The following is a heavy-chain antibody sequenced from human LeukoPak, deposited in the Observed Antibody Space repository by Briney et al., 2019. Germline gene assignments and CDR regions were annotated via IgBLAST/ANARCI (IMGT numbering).Heavy chain of an antibody. J-gene: IGHJ4*02. CDR2: INPNSGGT. D-gene: IGHD3-22*01. CDR1: GYTFTGYY. V-gene: IGHV1-2*02. Sequence: GASVKVSCKASGYTFTGYYMHWVRQAPGQGLEWMGWINPNSGGTNYAQKFQGRVTMTTDTSTSTAYMELRSLRSDDTAVYYCARASYYDSREFDYWGQGTLVTVSS. CDR3: ARASYYDSREFDY.